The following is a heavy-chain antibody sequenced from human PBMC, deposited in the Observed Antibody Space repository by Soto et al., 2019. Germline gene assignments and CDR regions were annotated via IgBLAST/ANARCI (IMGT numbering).Heavy chain of an antibody. CDR2: ISWNSGNI. CDR3: TKGASTSCFSAFDL. J-gene: IGHJ3*01. D-gene: IGHD2-2*01. V-gene: IGHV3-9*01. CDR1: GFTFDDYA. Sequence: DVQLVESGGGVVQPGRSLRLSCTASGFTFDDYAMNWVRQAPGKGLEWVSSISWNSGNIVYADSVRGRFTISRDNAKTSLHLQMNSLRAEDTALYDCTKGASTSCFSAFDLWGQGTMVTVSS.